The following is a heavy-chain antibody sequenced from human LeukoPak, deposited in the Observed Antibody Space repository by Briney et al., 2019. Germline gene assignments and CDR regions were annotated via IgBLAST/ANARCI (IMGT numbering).Heavy chain of an antibody. Sequence: PSETLSLTCTVSGYSISSGYYWGWVRQPPGKGLEWIGSIYHSGSTYYNPSLKSRVTISVDTSKNQFSLKLTSVTAADTAVYYCARAIEVGAMTPFDYWGQGTLVTVSS. CDR1: GYSISSGYY. CDR3: ARAIEVGAMTPFDY. CDR2: IYHSGST. V-gene: IGHV4-38-2*02. J-gene: IGHJ4*02. D-gene: IGHD1-26*01.